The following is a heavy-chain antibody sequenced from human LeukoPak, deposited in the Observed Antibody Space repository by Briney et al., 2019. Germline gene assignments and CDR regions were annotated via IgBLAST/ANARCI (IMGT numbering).Heavy chain of an antibody. CDR2: ISTSSSAI. J-gene: IGHJ6*02. Sequence: GGSLRLSCAASGFTFSKYSMNWVRQAPGQGLEWVSSISTSSSAIYYADSVKGRFTISRDNAKNSLYLQMNSLRDEDTAVYYCARVQPPPTVVTPRYYYYGMDVWGQGTTVTVSS. CDR3: ARVQPPPTVVTPRYYYYGMDV. CDR1: GFTFSKYS. V-gene: IGHV3-48*02. D-gene: IGHD4-23*01.